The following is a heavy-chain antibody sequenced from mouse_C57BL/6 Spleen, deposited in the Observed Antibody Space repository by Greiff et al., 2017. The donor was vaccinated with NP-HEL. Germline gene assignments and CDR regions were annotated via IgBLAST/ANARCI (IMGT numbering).Heavy chain of an antibody. V-gene: IGHV1-18*01. Sequence: EVQLQQSGPELVKPGASVKIPCKASGYTFTDYNMDWVKQSHGKSLEWIGDINPNNGGTIYNQKFKGKATLTADKSSSTAYMELRSLTSEDTAVYYCARNANYYCSSLYWYFDVWGTGTTVTVSS. CDR1: GYTFTDYN. CDR3: ARNANYYCSSLYWYFDV. D-gene: IGHD1-1*01. J-gene: IGHJ1*03. CDR2: INPNNGGT.